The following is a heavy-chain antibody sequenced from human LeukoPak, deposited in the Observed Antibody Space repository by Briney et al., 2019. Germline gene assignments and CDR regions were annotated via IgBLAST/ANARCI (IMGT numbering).Heavy chain of an antibody. Sequence: GGSLRLSCAASGITFPSYAMHWVRQAPGKGLEWVAVISDDGTKNYYADSVRGRFFISRDNSKRTVYLQMSNLSVDDTATYWRAKRTMSDFDSWGQGTQVTVSS. CDR1: GITFPSYA. V-gene: IGHV3-30-3*02. CDR3: AKRTMSDFDS. J-gene: IGHJ4*02. CDR2: ISDDGTKN. D-gene: IGHD5-24*01.